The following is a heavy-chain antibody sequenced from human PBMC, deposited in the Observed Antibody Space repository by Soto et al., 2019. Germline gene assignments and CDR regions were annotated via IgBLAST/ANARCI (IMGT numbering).Heavy chain of an antibody. CDR1: GYTFTNYG. Sequence: ASVKVSCKASGYTFTNYGISWVRQAPGQGLEWMGWISAYNGNTKYAQKLQGRVTMTTDTSTSTAYMELRSLRSDDTAVYYCARGIVVVVAATYWFDPWGQGTLVTVSS. CDR2: ISAYNGNT. J-gene: IGHJ5*02. CDR3: ARGIVVVVAATYWFDP. D-gene: IGHD2-15*01. V-gene: IGHV1-18*01.